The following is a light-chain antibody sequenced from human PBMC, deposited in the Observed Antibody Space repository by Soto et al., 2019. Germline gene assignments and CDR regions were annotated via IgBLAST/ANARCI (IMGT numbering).Light chain of an antibody. CDR1: QSVLYSSNNKNY. J-gene: IGKJ4*01. Sequence: IFISESPESGSVSGGERATIHCKSSQSVLYSSNNKNYLAWYQQKPGQPPKLLIYWASTRESGVPDRFSGSGSGTDFTLTISSLQAEDVAVYYCQQYYSTPQLTFGGGTKVDIK. CDR2: WAS. V-gene: IGKV4-1*01. CDR3: QQYYSTPQLT.